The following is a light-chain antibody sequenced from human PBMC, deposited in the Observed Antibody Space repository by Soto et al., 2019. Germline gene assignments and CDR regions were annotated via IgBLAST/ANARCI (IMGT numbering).Light chain of an antibody. CDR2: GAA. CDR3: QQYLDWPRT. CDR1: QSIGDD. Sequence: IVMTQAPATLSLSPGERATLSCRASQSIGDDLVWFQQKPGRAPRLLIYGAANRATGVPDRFSGSGAGTLFTLTISNLQSVDFAVYYCQQYLDWPRTFGQGTKVDIK. J-gene: IGKJ1*01. V-gene: IGKV3-15*01.